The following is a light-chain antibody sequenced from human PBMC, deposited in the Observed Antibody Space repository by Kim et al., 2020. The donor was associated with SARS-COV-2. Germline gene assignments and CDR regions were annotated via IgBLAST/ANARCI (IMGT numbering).Light chain of an antibody. CDR2: YDS. CDR1: NIGSKS. CDR3: QVWDSSSDHRV. Sequence: APGKTARSTCGGNNIGSKSVPWYQQQPGQAPVLVIYYDSDRPSGIPERFSGSNSGNTATLTISRVEAGDEADYYCQVWDSSSDHRVFGGGTQLTVL. J-gene: IGLJ3*02. V-gene: IGLV3-21*04.